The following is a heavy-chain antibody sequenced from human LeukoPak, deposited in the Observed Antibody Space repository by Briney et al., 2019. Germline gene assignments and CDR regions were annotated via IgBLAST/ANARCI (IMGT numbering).Heavy chain of an antibody. J-gene: IGHJ4*02. V-gene: IGHV5-51*01. CDR3: ARTYSSVRGYFDY. D-gene: IGHD6-19*01. CDR2: IYPGDSDT. Sequence: GESLKISCKDSGYSFTSYWIGWVRQMPGKGLEWMGIIYPGDSDTRYSPSFQGQVTISADKSISTAYLQWNSLKASDTAMYYCARTYSSVRGYFDYWGQGTLVTVSS. CDR1: GYSFTSYW.